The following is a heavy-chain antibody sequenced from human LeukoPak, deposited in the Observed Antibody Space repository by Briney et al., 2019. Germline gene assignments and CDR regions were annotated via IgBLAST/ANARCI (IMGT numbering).Heavy chain of an antibody. Sequence: PGGSLRLSCTVSGFTVSSNSWSWVRQAPGKGLEWVSSISSSSSYIYYADSVKGRFTISRDNAKNSLYLQMNSLRAEDTAVYYCARGLGYCSGGSCYSDYWGQGTLVTVSS. D-gene: IGHD2-15*01. J-gene: IGHJ4*02. V-gene: IGHV3-21*01. CDR3: ARGLGYCSGGSCYSDY. CDR1: GFTVSSNS. CDR2: ISSSSSYI.